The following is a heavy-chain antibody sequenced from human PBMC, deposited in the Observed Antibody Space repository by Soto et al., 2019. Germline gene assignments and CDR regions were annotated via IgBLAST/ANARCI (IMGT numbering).Heavy chain of an antibody. CDR3: ARLHGYCISSSCHGHYAMDV. CDR1: GDTISTGGYS. J-gene: IGHJ6*02. CDR2: TYHSGNP. Sequence: PSETLSLTCGVSGDTISTGGYSWAWIRQPPGKALEWIGHTYHSGNPYYNPSLKSRVIISVDRSKNQFSLKLSSVTAADTAVYYCARLHGYCISSSCHGHYAMDVWGQGTTVTVSS. V-gene: IGHV4-30-2*01. D-gene: IGHD2-2*01.